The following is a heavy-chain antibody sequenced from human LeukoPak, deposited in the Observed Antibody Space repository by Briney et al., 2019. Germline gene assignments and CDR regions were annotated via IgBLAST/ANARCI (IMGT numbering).Heavy chain of an antibody. J-gene: IGHJ4*02. CDR2: ISSSSSYI. CDR3: ATHYDYVWGSYRSAGY. Sequence: PGGSLRLSCAASGFTFSSYEMNWVRQAPGKGLEWVSSISSSSSYIYYADSVKGRFTISRDNAKNSLYLQMNSLRAEDTAVYYCATHYDYVWGSYRSAGYWGQGTLVTVSS. CDR1: GFTFSSYE. D-gene: IGHD3-16*02. V-gene: IGHV3-21*01.